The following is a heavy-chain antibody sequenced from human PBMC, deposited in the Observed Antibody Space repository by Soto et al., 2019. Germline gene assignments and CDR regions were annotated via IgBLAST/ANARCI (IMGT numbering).Heavy chain of an antibody. CDR3: ARVLTGGYDIVTGYYPYYYYYYGRDV. CDR1: GFTFSRYS. Sequence: KPGRVLRVSCAPSGFTFSRYSLNWVRQAPWKGLEWVSSISSSSSHISYADTVKGRLTISRDNAKNSLYLQMNGLRAEDTAVYYCARVLTGGYDIVTGYYPYYYYYYGRDVWGQGTTVAVSS. CDR2: ISSSSSHI. D-gene: IGHD3-9*01. J-gene: IGHJ6*02. V-gene: IGHV3-21*01.